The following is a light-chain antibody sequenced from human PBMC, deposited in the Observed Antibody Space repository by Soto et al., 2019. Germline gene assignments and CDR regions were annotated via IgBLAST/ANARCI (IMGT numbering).Light chain of an antibody. J-gene: IGKJ1*01. V-gene: IGKV3-15*01. CDR1: ESVSIL. CDR3: PQRRTRPQTST. CDR2: GPT. Sequence: EILMTQSPATLSVSPGERASLSCGGGESVSILLAWYQQQPGQAPRLLTPGPTTRATGIPARLSGSGSGTEFTPTISSLQSEDFAVYYCPQRRTRPQTSTFAQGTKVDIK.